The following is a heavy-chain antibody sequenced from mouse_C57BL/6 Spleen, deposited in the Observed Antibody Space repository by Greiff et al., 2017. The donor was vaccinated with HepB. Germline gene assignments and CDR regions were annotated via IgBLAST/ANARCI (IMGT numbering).Heavy chain of an antibody. D-gene: IGHD1-3*01. CDR2: INPNNGTT. J-gene: IGHJ4*01. CDR3: ALTSGRETIDY. CDR1: GYSFTDYN. V-gene: IGHV1-39*01. Sequence: VQLQQSGPELVKPGASVQISCKASGYSFTDYNLNWVKQSNGNSLEWIGVINPNNGTTSYNQKFKGKDTLTVYQSSSTAYMQLNCLTSEDSAVYYIALTSGRETIDYWGQGASVTVSS.